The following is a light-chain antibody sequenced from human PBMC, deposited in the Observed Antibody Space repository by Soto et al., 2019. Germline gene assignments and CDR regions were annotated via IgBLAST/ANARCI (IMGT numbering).Light chain of an antibody. CDR3: QQDLRPPLT. CDR2: AAS. J-gene: IGKJ3*01. V-gene: IGKV1-5*01. Sequence: DVQLTPSPSTLSASVGDGVTSTCRASQTISSWLAWYQQKPGKAPGLLIYAASTLQSGVPSRFSASGSGPDFTLTISSLQPDDFATYYCQQDLRPPLTFGPGTKVDIK. CDR1: QTISSW.